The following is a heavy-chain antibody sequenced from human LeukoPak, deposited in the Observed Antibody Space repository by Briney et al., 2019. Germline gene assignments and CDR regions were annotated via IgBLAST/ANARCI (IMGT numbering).Heavy chain of an antibody. CDR2: AHYSGFT. CDR1: GGSISSYY. V-gene: IGHV4-59*01. Sequence: SETLSLTCTVSGGSISSYYWTWIRQPPGKGLEWIGYAHYSGFTNYSPSLKSRVTISVDKSRGRFSLNLRSVNAADTALYFCARGRSSDYGDSYYLDYWGQGILVAVSS. CDR3: ARGRSSDYGDSYYLDY. J-gene: IGHJ4*02. D-gene: IGHD4-17*01.